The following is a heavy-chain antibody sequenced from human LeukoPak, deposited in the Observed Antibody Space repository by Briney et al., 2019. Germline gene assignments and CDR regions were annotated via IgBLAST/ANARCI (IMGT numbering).Heavy chain of an antibody. V-gene: IGHV3-7*05. D-gene: IGHD6-6*01. CDR3: ARIGYSSSSFDF. Sequence: GGSLRLSCAASGFTFSSYWMSWVRQAPGKGLEWVANIKQDGSVEYYVVSEKGRFTISRDNAKESLYLQMNSLRAEDTAVYYCARIGYSSSSFDFWGQGTLVTVSS. CDR1: GFTFSSYW. CDR2: IKQDGSVE. J-gene: IGHJ4*02.